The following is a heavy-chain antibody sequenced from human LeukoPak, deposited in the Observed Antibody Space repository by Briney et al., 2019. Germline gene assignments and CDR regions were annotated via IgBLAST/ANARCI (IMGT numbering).Heavy chain of an antibody. J-gene: IGHJ3*02. CDR2: ISDGGTRT. D-gene: IGHD2/OR15-2a*01. Sequence: PGGSLRLSCAASEFTFSSYAISWVRQAPGKGLECISAISDGGTRTYYADSVKGRFTVSRDNSKNTLYLQMNNLTADDTAVYFCARIVTAWTLDIWGQGTMVTVSS. V-gene: IGHV3-23*01. CDR1: EFTFSSYA. CDR3: ARIVTAWTLDI.